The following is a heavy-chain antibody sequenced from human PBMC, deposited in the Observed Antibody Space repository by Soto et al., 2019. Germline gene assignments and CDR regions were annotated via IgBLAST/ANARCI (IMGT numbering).Heavy chain of an antibody. Sequence: QVHLVESGGGVVQPGGSLRLSCAASGFNFRGFTMHWVRQAPDKGLEWLSVISYAGDYKNYADSVRGRISISRDNSQNTLFLQMNSLRPDDTAVYFCAREPWGYSGSAKHFDYWGQGSLVIVSS. D-gene: IGHD6-25*01. CDR1: GFNFRGFT. J-gene: IGHJ4*02. CDR2: ISYAGDYK. V-gene: IGHV3-30-3*01. CDR3: AREPWGYSGSAKHFDY.